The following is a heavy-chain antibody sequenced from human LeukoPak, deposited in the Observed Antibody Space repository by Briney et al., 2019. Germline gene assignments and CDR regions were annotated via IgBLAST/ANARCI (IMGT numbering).Heavy chain of an antibody. V-gene: IGHV3-30*04. CDR1: GFIFSTYA. J-gene: IGHJ4*02. CDR3: ARQDCSSGSCYNDY. Sequence: GRSLRLSCAASGFIFSTYAMHWVRQAPGKGLEWVAVISYHGRDQYYADSVKGRFTISRDNSKSTLSLQINSLRAEDTAVYYCARQDCSSGSCYNDYWGQGILVTVSS. D-gene: IGHD2-2*02. CDR2: ISYHGRDQ.